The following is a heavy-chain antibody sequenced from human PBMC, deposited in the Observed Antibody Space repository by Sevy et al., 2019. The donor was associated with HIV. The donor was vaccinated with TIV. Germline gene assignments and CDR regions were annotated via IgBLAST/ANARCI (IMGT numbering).Heavy chain of an antibody. J-gene: IGHJ6*03. CDR3: ARDRGATSYYYYYMDV. D-gene: IGHD1-26*01. CDR2: ISSSSSTI. CDR1: GFTFSSYS. Sequence: GGCLRLSCAASGFTFSSYSMNWVRQAPGKGLEWVSYISSSSSTIYYADSVKGRFTISRDNAKNSLYLQMNSLSDEDTAVYYCARDRGATSYYYYYMDVWGKGTTVTVSS. V-gene: IGHV3-48*02.